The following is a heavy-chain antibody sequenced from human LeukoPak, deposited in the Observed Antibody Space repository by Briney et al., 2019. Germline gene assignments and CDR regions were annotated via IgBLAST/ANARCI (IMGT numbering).Heavy chain of an antibody. D-gene: IGHD3-22*01. V-gene: IGHV4-59*08. CDR3: ARSYYDSSGYYGFDP. J-gene: IGHJ5*02. CDR2: IYYSGST. CDR1: GGSISSDY. Sequence: SETLSLTCTVSGGSISSDYWSWIRQPPGKGLGWIGYIYYSGSTNYNPSLKSRVTISVDTSKNQFSLKLSSVTAADTAVYYCARSYYDSSGYYGFDPWGQGTLVTVSS.